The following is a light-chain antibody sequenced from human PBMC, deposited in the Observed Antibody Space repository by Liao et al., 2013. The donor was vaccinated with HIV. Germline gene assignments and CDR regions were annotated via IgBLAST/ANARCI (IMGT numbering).Light chain of an antibody. CDR1: NIGSKS. V-gene: IGLV3-21*04. CDR2: YDS. J-gene: IGLJ2*01. CDR3: QVWDDSRSHPV. Sequence: SYVLSQPPSVAVAPGQTARITCGGNNIGSKSVHWYQQKPGQAPVLIIYYDSDRPSGIPARFSGSNSGNTATLTISWVEAGDEADYFCQVWDDSRSHPVFGGGTKLTVL.